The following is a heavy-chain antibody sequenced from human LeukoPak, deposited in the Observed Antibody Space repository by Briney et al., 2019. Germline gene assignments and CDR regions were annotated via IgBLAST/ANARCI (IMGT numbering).Heavy chain of an antibody. J-gene: IGHJ3*02. V-gene: IGHV1-2*02. CDR1: GYTFTGYY. Sequence: ASVKVSCKASGYTFTGYYMHWVRQAPGRGLEWMGWINPNSGGTNYAQKFQGRVTMTRDTSISTAYMELSRLRSDDTAVYYCARDYGYYDFWSGSRAFDIWGQGTMVTVSS. D-gene: IGHD3-3*01. CDR2: INPNSGGT. CDR3: ARDYGYYDFWSGSRAFDI.